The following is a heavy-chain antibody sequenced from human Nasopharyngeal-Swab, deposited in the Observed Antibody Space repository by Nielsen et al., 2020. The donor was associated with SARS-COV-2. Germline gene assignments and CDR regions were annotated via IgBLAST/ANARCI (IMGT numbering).Heavy chain of an antibody. Sequence: GESLKISCIGFGYSFANYWIGWVRQMPGKGLEWMGSIYPGNSDTRYSPAFHGRVTISADKSINTAYLQWTSLRASDTAVYYCARRAARDGYNYEVDPWGQGTLVTV. D-gene: IGHD5-24*01. CDR1: GYSFANYW. CDR2: IYPGNSDT. V-gene: IGHV5-51*01. CDR3: ARRAARDGYNYEVDP. J-gene: IGHJ5*02.